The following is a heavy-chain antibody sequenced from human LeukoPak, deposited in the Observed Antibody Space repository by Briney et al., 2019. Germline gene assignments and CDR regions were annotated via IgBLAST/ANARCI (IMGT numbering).Heavy chain of an antibody. CDR3: ARDRGDITISQPIDY. V-gene: IGHV1-18*01. CDR2: ISAYNGNT. D-gene: IGHD3-10*01. Sequence: ASVKVSCKASGYTFTSYGISWVRQAPGQGLEWMGWISAYNGNTNYAQKLQGRVTMTTDTSTSTAYMELRSLRSDDTAVYYCARDRGDITISQPIDYWGQGTLVTVSS. J-gene: IGHJ4*02. CDR1: GYTFTSYG.